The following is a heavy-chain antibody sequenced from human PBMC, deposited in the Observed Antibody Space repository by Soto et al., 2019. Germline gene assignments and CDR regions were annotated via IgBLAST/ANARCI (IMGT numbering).Heavy chain of an antibody. CDR3: ARHTYYYDSSGYYYRAEYFQH. V-gene: IGHV4-39*01. J-gene: IGHJ1*01. D-gene: IGHD3-22*01. CDR2: IYYSGST. Sequence: NPSETLSLTCTVSGGSISSSSYYWGWIRQPPGKGLEWIGSIYYSGSTYYNPSLKSRVTISVDTSKNQFSLKLSSVTAADTAVYYCARHTYYYDSSGYYYRAEYFQHWGQGTLVTVSS. CDR1: GGSISSSSYY.